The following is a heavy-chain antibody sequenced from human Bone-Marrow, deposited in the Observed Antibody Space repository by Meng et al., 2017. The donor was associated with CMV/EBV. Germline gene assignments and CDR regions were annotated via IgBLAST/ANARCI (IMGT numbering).Heavy chain of an antibody. CDR2: ISSSSSYI. Sequence: GESLKISCAASGFTFSSYSVKWVRQAPGKGLEWVSSISSSSSYIYYADTVKGRFTISRDNAKNSPYLQMNSLRAEDTAVYYCAREGTVGASRGVYYYYYAMDVWGEGTTAIVSS. J-gene: IGHJ6*04. CDR1: GFTFSSYS. D-gene: IGHD1-26*01. V-gene: IGHV3-21*01. CDR3: AREGTVGASRGVYYYYYAMDV.